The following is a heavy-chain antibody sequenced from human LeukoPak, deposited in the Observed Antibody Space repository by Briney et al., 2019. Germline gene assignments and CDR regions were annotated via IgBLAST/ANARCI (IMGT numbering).Heavy chain of an antibody. V-gene: IGHV3-23*01. CDR3: AKAPSWYFDY. Sequence: QRGGLRRLSCAASGFTFSSYAMSWVRQAPGKGLEWVSGISGSGGSTYCAVSVKGRFTISRDNSKNTLYLRMNSLRAEDTAVYFCAKAPSWYFDYWGQGPLLTVTS. J-gene: IGHJ4*02. D-gene: IGHD2-15*01. CDR2: ISGSGGST. CDR1: GFTFSSYA.